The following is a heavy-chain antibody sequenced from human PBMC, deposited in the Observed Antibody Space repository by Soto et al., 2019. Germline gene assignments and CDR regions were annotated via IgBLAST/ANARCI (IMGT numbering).Heavy chain of an antibody. D-gene: IGHD5-12*01. CDR2: ISAYNGNT. V-gene: IGHV1-18*01. Sequence: QVQLVQSGAEVKKPGASVKVSCKASGYTFTSYGISWVRQAPGQGLEWMGWISAYNGNTNYAQKLQGRVTMTTDTSPSTAYMELRSLRSDDTAVYYCARDFSGYSGYYRQLYYYYSMDVWGKGPTVTFSS. J-gene: IGHJ6*03. CDR1: GYTFTSYG. CDR3: ARDFSGYSGYYRQLYYYYSMDV.